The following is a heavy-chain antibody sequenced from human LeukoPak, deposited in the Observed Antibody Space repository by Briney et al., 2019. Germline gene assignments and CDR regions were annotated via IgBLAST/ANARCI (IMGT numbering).Heavy chain of an antibody. V-gene: IGHV4-61*02. CDR1: GGSISSGSYY. Sequence: SQTLSLTCTVSGGSISSGSYYWSWIRQPAGKGLEWIGRIYTSGSTNYSPSLKSRVTISVDTSKNQFSLKLSSVTAADTAVYYCARGDGYNFYPFDYWGQGTLVTVSS. J-gene: IGHJ4*02. CDR2: IYTSGST. CDR3: ARGDGYNFYPFDY. D-gene: IGHD5-24*01.